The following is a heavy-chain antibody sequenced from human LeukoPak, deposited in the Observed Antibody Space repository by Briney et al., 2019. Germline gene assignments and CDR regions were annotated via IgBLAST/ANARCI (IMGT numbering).Heavy chain of an antibody. Sequence: TGGSLRLSCAASGFTFSSYSMNWVRQAPGKGLEWDSSISSSSSYIYYADSVKGRFTISRDNAKNSLYLQMNSLRAEDTAVYYCARVGGTTMIYYYYYMDVWGKGTTVTVSS. CDR3: ARVGGTTMIYYYYYMDV. CDR1: GFTFSSYS. J-gene: IGHJ6*03. V-gene: IGHV3-21*01. D-gene: IGHD1-7*01. CDR2: ISSSSSYI.